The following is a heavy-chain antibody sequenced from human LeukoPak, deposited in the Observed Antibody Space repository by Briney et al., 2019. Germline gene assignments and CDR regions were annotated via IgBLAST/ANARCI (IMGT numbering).Heavy chain of an antibody. V-gene: IGHV4-34*01. CDR3: ARGIRPGYYFDY. CDR1: GGSFNDYY. J-gene: IGHJ4*02. Sequence: SETLSLTCAVYGGSFNDYYWSWIRQAPGKGLEWIGEIIRRGGSNYIPSLKSRATMSIDTSNNQFSLKLRSATAADTAVYFCARGIRPGYYFDYWGQGTLVTVSS. D-gene: IGHD3-16*01. CDR2: IIRRGGS.